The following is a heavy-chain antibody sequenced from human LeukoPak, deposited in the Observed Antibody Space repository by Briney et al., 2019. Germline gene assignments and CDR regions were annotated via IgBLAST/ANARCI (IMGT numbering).Heavy chain of an antibody. CDR1: GYSFIRNW. CDR3: ARLGTSATYFDF. J-gene: IGHJ4*02. CDR2: IYPGDSDT. Sequence: GESLKISCKGSGYSFIRNWIGWVRQMPGKGLEWMAIIYPGDSDTRCSPSFQGQVTISADKSISTAYLQWSSLTASDTAMYYCARLGTSATYFDFWGQGTLVTVSS. D-gene: IGHD2-15*01. V-gene: IGHV5-51*01.